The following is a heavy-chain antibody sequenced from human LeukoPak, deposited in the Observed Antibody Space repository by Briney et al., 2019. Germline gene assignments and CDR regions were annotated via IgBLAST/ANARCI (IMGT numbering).Heavy chain of an antibody. D-gene: IGHD3-22*01. CDR1: GFTFSSYA. CDR2: IYSGGTT. V-gene: IGHV3-53*01. J-gene: IGHJ4*02. CDR3: ARMLISSGYYVDY. Sequence: GGSLRLSCAASGFTFSSYAMSWVRQAPGKGLEWVSVIYSGGTTYYADSVKGRFTISRDDSKNTLYLQMNSLRAEDTAVYYCARMLISSGYYVDYWGQGTLVTVSS.